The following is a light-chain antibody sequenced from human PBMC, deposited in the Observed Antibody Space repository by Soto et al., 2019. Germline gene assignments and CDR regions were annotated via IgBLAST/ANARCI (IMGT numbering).Light chain of an antibody. CDR2: DVN. CDR3: KSYTSSSTYV. J-gene: IGLJ1*01. CDR1: SSDVGGYNY. Sequence: QSVLTQPASVSGSPGQSITISCTGTSSDVGGYNYVSWYQHNPGKAPKLMMYDVNNRPSGVSNRFSGSKSGNAASLTISGLQAEDEADYFCKSYTSSSTYVFGTGTKLTDL. V-gene: IGLV2-14*03.